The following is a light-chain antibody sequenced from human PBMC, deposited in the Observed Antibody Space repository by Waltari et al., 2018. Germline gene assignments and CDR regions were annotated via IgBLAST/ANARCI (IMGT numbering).Light chain of an antibody. V-gene: IGLV4-69*01. J-gene: IGLJ3*02. CDR2: LNSDGSH. CDR1: SGHSSYA. Sequence: LVLTQSPSASASLGASVKLTCTLSSGHSSYAISWPQQQPEKGPRYLMKLNSDGSHSKGDGIPDRFSGSSSGAERYLTISSLQSEDEADYYCQTWGTGIWVFGGGTKLTVL. CDR3: QTWGTGIWV.